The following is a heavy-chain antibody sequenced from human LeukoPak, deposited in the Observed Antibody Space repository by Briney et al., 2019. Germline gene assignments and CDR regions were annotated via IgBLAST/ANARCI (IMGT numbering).Heavy chain of an antibody. CDR3: ARDRFYSGSQGRFWFDP. D-gene: IGHD1-26*01. V-gene: IGHV1-2*02. CDR1: GYTFTGYY. Sequence: ASVKVSCKASGYTFTGYYMHWVRQAPGQGLEWMGWINPNSGGTNYAQKFQGRVTMTRDTSISTAYMELSRLRSDDTAVYYCARDRFYSGSQGRFWFDPWGQGTLVTVSS. CDR2: INPNSGGT. J-gene: IGHJ5*02.